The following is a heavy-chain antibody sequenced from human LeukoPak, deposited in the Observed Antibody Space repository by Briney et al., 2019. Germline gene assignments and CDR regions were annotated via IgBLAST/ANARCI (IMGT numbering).Heavy chain of an antibody. CDR1: GDSISNY. CDR2: IDHTGST. J-gene: IGHJ3*02. D-gene: IGHD4-23*01. Sequence: SETLSLTCSVSGDSISNYWSWIRQPPGKGLEWIGYIDHTGSTNYNPSLKSRVTISVLTSKNRFSLKLSSVTAADTAVYYCATLTGGDDAFDIWGQGTMVTVSS. V-gene: IGHV4-59*01. CDR3: ATLTGGDDAFDI.